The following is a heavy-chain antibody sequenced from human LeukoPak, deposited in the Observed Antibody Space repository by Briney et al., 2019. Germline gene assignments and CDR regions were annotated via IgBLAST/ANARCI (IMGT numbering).Heavy chain of an antibody. Sequence: ASVKVSCKASGYTFTSYGISWVRQAPGQGLEWMGWISAYNGNTNYAQKLQGRVTMTTDTSTSTAYMELRSLRSDDTAVYYCARVNYDILTGAPNNDYWGQGTLVTVSS. CDR2: ISAYNGNT. CDR1: GYTFTSYG. J-gene: IGHJ4*02. D-gene: IGHD3-9*01. CDR3: ARVNYDILTGAPNNDY. V-gene: IGHV1-18*01.